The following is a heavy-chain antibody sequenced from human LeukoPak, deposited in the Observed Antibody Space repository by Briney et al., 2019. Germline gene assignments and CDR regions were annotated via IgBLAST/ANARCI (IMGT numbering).Heavy chain of an antibody. CDR1: GGTFSSYA. D-gene: IGHD2-21*02. CDR2: IIPIFGTA. Sequence: GASVKVSCKASGGTFSSYAISWVRQAPGQGLEWMGEIIPIFGTANYAQKFQGRVTITADESTSTAYMELSSLRSEDTAVYYCARDRTYCGGDCYEPSYYYYGMDVWGKGTTVTVSS. CDR3: ARDRTYCGGDCYEPSYYYYGMDV. J-gene: IGHJ6*04. V-gene: IGHV1-69*13.